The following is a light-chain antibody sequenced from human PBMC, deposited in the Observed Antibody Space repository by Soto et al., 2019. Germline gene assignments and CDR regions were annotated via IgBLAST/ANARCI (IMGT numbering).Light chain of an antibody. V-gene: IGLV2-14*01. CDR1: SSDVGAYNY. CDR2: DVT. Sequence: QSVLTQPASVSGSPGQSIAISCTGTSSDVGAYNYVSWYQQHPGKVPKLVIYDVTNRPSGVSDRFSGSKSGNTASLTISGLQAEDEADYYCSSYTSNTTTYVFGTGTKVTVL. CDR3: SSYTSNTTTYV. J-gene: IGLJ1*01.